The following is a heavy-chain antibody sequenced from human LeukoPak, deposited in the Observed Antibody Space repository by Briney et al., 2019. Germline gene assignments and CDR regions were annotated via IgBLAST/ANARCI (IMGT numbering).Heavy chain of an antibody. V-gene: IGHV3-33*01. CDR1: GFTFRSYG. CDR3: ARDPFVAPRFWYSDL. CDR2: IWDDGSNK. Sequence: GGSLRLSCAASGFTFRSYGMHWVRQAPGKGLEWVAVIWDDGSNKYYAESVKGRFTVSRDNSKNTLYLQVTSLRVEDTAVYYCARDPFVAPRFWYSDLWGRGTLVTVSS. J-gene: IGHJ2*01. D-gene: IGHD3-10*01.